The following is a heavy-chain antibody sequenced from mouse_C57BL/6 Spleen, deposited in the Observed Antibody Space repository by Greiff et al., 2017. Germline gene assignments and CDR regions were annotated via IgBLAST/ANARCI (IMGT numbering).Heavy chain of an antibody. J-gene: IGHJ3*01. V-gene: IGHV1-82*01. Sequence: QVQLQQSGPELVKPGASVKISCKASGYAFSSSWMNWVKQRPGKGLEWIGRIYPGDGDTNYNGKFKGKATLTADKSSSTAYMQLSSLTSEDSAVYFCARSLSMVTTSYWGQGTLVTVSA. CDR2: IYPGDGDT. CDR1: GYAFSSSW. CDR3: ARSLSMVTTSY. D-gene: IGHD2-2*01.